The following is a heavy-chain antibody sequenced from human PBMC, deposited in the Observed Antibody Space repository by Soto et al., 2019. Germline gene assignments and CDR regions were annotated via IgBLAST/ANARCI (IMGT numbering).Heavy chain of an antibody. Sequence: PGASLKISCKGSGYSFTSYWIGWVRQMPGKGLEWMGIIYPGDSDTRYSPSYQGQVTISADKSISTAYLQWSSLKASDTAMYYCARHLGAAAGPLYGMDVWGQGTTVTVSS. CDR1: GYSFTSYW. CDR3: ARHLGAAAGPLYGMDV. J-gene: IGHJ6*02. V-gene: IGHV5-51*01. CDR2: IYPGDSDT. D-gene: IGHD6-13*01.